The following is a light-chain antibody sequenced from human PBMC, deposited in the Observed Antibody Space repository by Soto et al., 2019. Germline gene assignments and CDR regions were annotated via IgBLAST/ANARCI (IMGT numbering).Light chain of an antibody. CDR3: QQYYNWPRT. CDR2: GAS. Sequence: EIVMTQSPATLSVSPGERATLSCRAGQNIHTNLAWYQQKPGQAPRLLFYGASIGATGLPARFSGSGSGTEFTLTINSLQAEDCAVYYCQQYYNWPRTFGQGTRLEIK. CDR1: QNIHTN. J-gene: IGKJ5*01. V-gene: IGKV3-15*01.